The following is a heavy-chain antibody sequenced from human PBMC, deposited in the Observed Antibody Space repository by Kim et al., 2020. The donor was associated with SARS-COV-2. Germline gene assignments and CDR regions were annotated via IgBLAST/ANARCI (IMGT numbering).Heavy chain of an antibody. J-gene: IGHJ6*02. CDR1: GFTFSSYG. Sequence: GGSLRLSCAASGFTFSSYGMHWVRQAPGKGLEWVAVISYDGSNKYYADSVKGRFTISRDNSKNTLYLQMNSLRAEDTAVYYCAKDPAGDYLYYYYYYGMDVWGQGTTVTVSS. CDR2: ISYDGSNK. V-gene: IGHV3-30*18. D-gene: IGHD4-17*01. CDR3: AKDPAGDYLYYYYYYGMDV.